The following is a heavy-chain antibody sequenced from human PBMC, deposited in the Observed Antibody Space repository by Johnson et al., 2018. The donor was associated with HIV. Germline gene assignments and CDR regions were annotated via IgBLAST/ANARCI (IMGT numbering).Heavy chain of an antibody. V-gene: IGHV3-30-3*01. CDR3: AKARLAYDSRGYYYAYDAFDL. Sequence: VQLVESGGGVVQPGRSLRLSCAASGFTFSSYAMHWVRQAPGKGLEWVAVISYDGSNKYYADSVKGRVTITRDNSKSTLFLQMNSLRAEDTAVYYCAKARLAYDSRGYYYAYDAFDLWGQGTMVTVSS. CDR2: ISYDGSNK. CDR1: GFTFSSYA. J-gene: IGHJ3*01. D-gene: IGHD3-22*01.